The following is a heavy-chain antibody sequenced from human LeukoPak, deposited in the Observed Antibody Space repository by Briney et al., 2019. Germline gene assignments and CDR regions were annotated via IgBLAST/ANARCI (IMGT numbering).Heavy chain of an antibody. CDR1: GFTFSSYW. Sequence: GGSLRLSSAASGFTFSSYWMSWVRQAPGKGLEWVANIKQDGSEKYYVDSVKGRFTISRDNAKNSLYLQMNSLRAEDTAVYYCARERGWELQAFDYWGQGTLVTVSS. V-gene: IGHV3-7*01. CDR2: IKQDGSEK. CDR3: ARERGWELQAFDY. J-gene: IGHJ4*02. D-gene: IGHD1-26*01.